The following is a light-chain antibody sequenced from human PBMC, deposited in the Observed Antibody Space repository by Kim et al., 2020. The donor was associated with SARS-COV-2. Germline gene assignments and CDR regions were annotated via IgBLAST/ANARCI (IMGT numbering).Light chain of an antibody. V-gene: IGKV1-39*01. CDR2: AAY. CDR1: QSISSY. J-gene: IGKJ2*03. Sequence: SASVGDRVHITCRESQSISSYLKWYQQKPGKASKLLIYAAYSLKSGVTSRFSGSGSGTDFTLNISSLQPEDFATYYCKQSYSTRYSFGQGTKLEI. CDR3: KQSYSTRYS.